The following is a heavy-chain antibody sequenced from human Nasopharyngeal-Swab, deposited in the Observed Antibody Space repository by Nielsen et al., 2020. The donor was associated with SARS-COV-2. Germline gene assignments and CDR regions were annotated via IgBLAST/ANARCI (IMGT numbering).Heavy chain of an antibody. Sequence: GESLKISCAASGFTFSSYAMNWVRQAPGKGLEWVAVISYDGGNKYYADSVKGRFTISRDNAKNSLYLQMNSLRAEDTAVYHCARDRYSSEWGQGSLVTVSS. CDR3: ARDRYSSE. CDR2: ISYDGGNK. V-gene: IGHV3-30*04. J-gene: IGHJ4*02. D-gene: IGHD6-19*01. CDR1: GFTFSSYA.